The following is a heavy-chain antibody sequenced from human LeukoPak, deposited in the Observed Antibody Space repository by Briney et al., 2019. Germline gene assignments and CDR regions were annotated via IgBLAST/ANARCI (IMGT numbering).Heavy chain of an antibody. CDR2: ISYDGSNK. CDR1: GFTFSNYA. V-gene: IGHV3-30-3*01. D-gene: IGHD4-11*01. CDR3: AKDPSNRNYYYYYYMDV. J-gene: IGHJ6*03. Sequence: GGSLRLSCAASGFTFSNYAMHWVHQAPGKGLDWVAVISYDGSNKYYADSVKGRFTISRDNSKNTLYLQMNSLRAEDTAVYYCAKDPSNRNYYYYYYMDVWGKGTTVTVSS.